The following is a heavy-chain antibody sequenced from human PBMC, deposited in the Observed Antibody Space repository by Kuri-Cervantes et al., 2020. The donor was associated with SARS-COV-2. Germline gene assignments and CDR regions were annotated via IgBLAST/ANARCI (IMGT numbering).Heavy chain of an antibody. V-gene: IGHV3-30*03. CDR3: ARDLWDSYYDFWSVWRNYGMDV. CDR2: LSNDGAHE. CDR1: GFTFRSYG. Sequence: GGSLRLSCAASGFTFRSYGMHWVRQAPGKGLEWVALLSNDGAHEYYADSVKGRFTISRDNSKNTLYLQMNSLRAEDTAVYYCARDLWDSYYDFWSVWRNYGMDVWGQGTTVTVSS. D-gene: IGHD3-3*01. J-gene: IGHJ6*02.